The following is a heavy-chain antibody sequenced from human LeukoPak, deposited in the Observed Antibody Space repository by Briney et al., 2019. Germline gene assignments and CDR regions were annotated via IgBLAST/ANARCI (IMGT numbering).Heavy chain of an antibody. Sequence: GGSLRLSCAASGFTVSSNYMSWVRQAPGKGLEWVSVIYSGGSTYYADSVKGRFTISRDNSKNTLYLQMNSLRAEDTAVHYCARDALYSYGLDYWGQGTLVTVSS. J-gene: IGHJ4*02. D-gene: IGHD5-18*01. CDR1: GFTVSSNY. CDR2: IYSGGST. V-gene: IGHV3-66*01. CDR3: ARDALYSYGLDY.